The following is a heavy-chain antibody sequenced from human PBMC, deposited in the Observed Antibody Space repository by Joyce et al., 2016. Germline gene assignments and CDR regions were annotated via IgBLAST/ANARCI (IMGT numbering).Heavy chain of an antibody. Sequence: QAQLVEYGGGVVQPGRALRLSCAVSGFTFRSYGMHWFRQAPGKGLEWVAVISNDGKNNNYADSVKGRFTVSRDNSKKILSLQMNSLRPEDTAVYYCAKDRETSAVLDFWGQGTPVTVSS. V-gene: IGHV3-30*18. J-gene: IGHJ4*02. CDR3: AKDRETSAVLDF. D-gene: IGHD6-25*01. CDR2: ISNDGKNN. CDR1: GFTFRSYG.